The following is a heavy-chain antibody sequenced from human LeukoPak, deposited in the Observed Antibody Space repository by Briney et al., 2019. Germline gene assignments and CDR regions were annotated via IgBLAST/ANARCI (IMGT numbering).Heavy chain of an antibody. Sequence: SGGSLRLSCAASGFPFSTYAMNWVRQAPGKGLEWVSVITGSGGFTQYADSVKGRFTISRDNSKNTVYLQMNSLRVEDTALYYCVRPLDYWGQGTLVTVSS. V-gene: IGHV3-23*01. D-gene: IGHD1-14*01. CDR2: ITGSGGFT. CDR1: GFPFSTYA. J-gene: IGHJ4*02. CDR3: VRPLDY.